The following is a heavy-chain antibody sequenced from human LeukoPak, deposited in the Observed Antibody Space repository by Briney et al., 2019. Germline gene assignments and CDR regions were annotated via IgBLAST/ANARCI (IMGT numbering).Heavy chain of an antibody. CDR1: GGSISSHF. CDR3: ARAGSSGSYSTYYYYYMDV. Sequence: SETLSLTCTVSGGSISSHFWSWIRQPPGKGLEWIGYIYYSGSTNYNPSLKSRVTISVDTSKNQFSLKLSSVTAADTAVYYCARAGSSGSYSTYYYYYMDVWGKGTTVTVSS. V-gene: IGHV4-59*11. J-gene: IGHJ6*03. CDR2: IYYSGST. D-gene: IGHD3-10*01.